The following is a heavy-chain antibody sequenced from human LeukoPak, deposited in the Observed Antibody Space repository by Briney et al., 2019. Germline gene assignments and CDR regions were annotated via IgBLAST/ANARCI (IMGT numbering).Heavy chain of an antibody. CDR2: INPNSGGT. D-gene: IGHD2/OR15-2a*01. Sequence: ASVKVSCKASGYTFTGYYMHWVRQAPGQGLEWMGRINPNSGGTNYAQKFQGRVTMTRDTSINTAYMELGRLRSDDTAVYYCARPLGVIADYYYAMDVWGQGTTVTVSS. V-gene: IGHV1-2*06. CDR1: GYTFTGYY. CDR3: ARPLGVIADYYYAMDV. J-gene: IGHJ6*02.